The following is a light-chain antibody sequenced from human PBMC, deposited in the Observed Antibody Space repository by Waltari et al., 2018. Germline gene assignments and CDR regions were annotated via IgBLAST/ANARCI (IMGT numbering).Light chain of an antibody. V-gene: IGKV1-5*03. Sequence: DIQMTQSHSTLSASVGDRVTITCRASQSISSWLAWYQQKPGKAPKLLIYKASSLESGVPSRFSGSGSGTEFTLTISSLQPDEFATYYCQQYNTYSPYTFGQGTKLEI. CDR1: QSISSW. CDR2: KAS. J-gene: IGKJ2*01. CDR3: QQYNTYSPYT.